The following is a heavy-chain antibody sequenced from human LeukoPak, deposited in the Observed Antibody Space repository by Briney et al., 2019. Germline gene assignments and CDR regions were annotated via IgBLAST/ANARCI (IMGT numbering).Heavy chain of an antibody. CDR1: GFTFSSYG. CDR2: ISYDGSNK. D-gene: IGHD3-10*01. Sequence: GGSLRLSCAASGFTFSSYGMHWVRQAPGKGLEWVAVISYDGSNKYYADSVKGRFTISRDNSKNTLYLQMNSLRAEDTAVYYCAKETLWFGSLFDYWGQGTLVTVSP. V-gene: IGHV3-30*18. J-gene: IGHJ4*02. CDR3: AKETLWFGSLFDY.